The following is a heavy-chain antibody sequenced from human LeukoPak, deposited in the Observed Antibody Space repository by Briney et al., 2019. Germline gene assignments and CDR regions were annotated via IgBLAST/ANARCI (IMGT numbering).Heavy chain of an antibody. CDR1: GFTFSSYS. Sequence: GGSLRLSCAASGFTFSSYSMNWVRQAPGKGLEWVSSISSSSSYIYYADSVKGRFTISRDNAKNTLYLQMNSLRAEDTAVYYCARDHLSSGSSPDYYYYYYMDVWGKGTTVTISS. D-gene: IGHD6-19*01. J-gene: IGHJ6*03. V-gene: IGHV3-21*01. CDR3: ARDHLSSGSSPDYYYYYYMDV. CDR2: ISSSSSYI.